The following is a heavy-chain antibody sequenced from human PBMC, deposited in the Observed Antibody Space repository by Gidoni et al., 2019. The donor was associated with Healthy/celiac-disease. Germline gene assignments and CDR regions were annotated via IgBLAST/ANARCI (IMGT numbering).Heavy chain of an antibody. CDR3: AKDYEVVIGWFDP. J-gene: IGHJ5*02. Sequence: EVQLVESGGGLVQPGRFLRLACAASGFTFDDYAMHWVRQAPGKGLEWVSGISWNSGSIGYADCVKGRFTISRDNAKNSLYLQMNSLRAEDTALYYCAKDYEVVIGWFDPWGQGTLVTVSS. CDR1: GFTFDDYA. D-gene: IGHD3-10*01. CDR2: ISWNSGSI. V-gene: IGHV3-9*01.